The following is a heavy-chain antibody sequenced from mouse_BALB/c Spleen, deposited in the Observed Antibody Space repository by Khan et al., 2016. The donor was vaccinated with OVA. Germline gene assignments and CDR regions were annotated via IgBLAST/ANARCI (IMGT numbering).Heavy chain of an antibody. CDR3: ARINA. J-gene: IGHJ2*01. CDR1: GFNIKDTY. CDR2: IDPANGNT. Sequence: VQLQQSGAELVKPGASVKLSCTASGFNIKDTYMHWVKQRPEQGLEWIGRIDPANGNTKYAPKFQGQVTIATDNTSNTAYLQLSSLTSEDTAVYYYARINAWGQGTTLTVSS. V-gene: IGHV14-3*02.